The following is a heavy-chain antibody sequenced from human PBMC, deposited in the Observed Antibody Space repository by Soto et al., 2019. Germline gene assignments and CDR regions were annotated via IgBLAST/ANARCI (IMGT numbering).Heavy chain of an antibody. J-gene: IGHJ4*02. V-gene: IGHV4-59*01. CDR1: GGSISSYY. CDR2: IYYSGST. CDR3: ARTYYYDSSGYLY. Sequence: QVQLQESGPGLVKPSETLSLTCTVSGGSISSYYWSWLRQPPGKGLEWIGYIYYSGSTNYNPSLKSRVTISVDTSKNQFSLKLSSVTAADTAVYYCARTYYYDSSGYLYWGQGTLVTVSS. D-gene: IGHD3-22*01.